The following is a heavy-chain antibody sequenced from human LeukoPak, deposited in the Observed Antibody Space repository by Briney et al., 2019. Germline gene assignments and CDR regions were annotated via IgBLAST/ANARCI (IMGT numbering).Heavy chain of an antibody. D-gene: IGHD2-2*01. CDR1: GGTFSSYA. V-gene: IGHV1-69*05. CDR2: IIPIFGTA. CDR3: ARDGSSTSWLDP. Sequence: GSSVKVSCKASGGTFSSYAISWVRQAPGQGLEWMGGIIPIFGTANYAQKFQGRVTITTDESTSTAYMELSSLRSDDTGIYYCARDGSSTSWLDPWGQGTLVTVSS. J-gene: IGHJ5*02.